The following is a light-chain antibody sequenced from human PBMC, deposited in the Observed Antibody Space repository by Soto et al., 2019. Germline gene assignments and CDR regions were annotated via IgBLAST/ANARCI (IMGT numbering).Light chain of an antibody. CDR2: EVN. J-gene: IGLJ3*02. CDR1: SSDVGSGNR. V-gene: IGLV2-18*02. CDR3: SSFTTSNTWV. Sequence: QSVLTQPPSVSGSPGQSVTIFCTGTSSDVGSGNRVSWYQQPPGTAPKLMIYEVNNRPSGVPDRFSGSKSGNTASLTISGLQGEDEADYYCSSFTTSNTWVFGGGTKVTVL.